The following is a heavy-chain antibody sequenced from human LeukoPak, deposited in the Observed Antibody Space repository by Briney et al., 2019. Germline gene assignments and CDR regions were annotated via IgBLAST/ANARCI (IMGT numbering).Heavy chain of an antibody. V-gene: IGHV4-61*02. J-gene: IGHJ6*03. Sequence: SETLSLTCTVSGGSISSGSYYWSWIRQPAGKGLEWIGRIYTSGSTNYNPSLKSRVTISVDTSKNQFSLKLSSVTAADTAVYYCARATDSSGWYSPFHYYCMDVWGKGTTVTVSS. CDR2: IYTSGST. CDR3: ARATDSSGWYSPFHYYCMDV. D-gene: IGHD6-19*01. CDR1: GGSISSGSYY.